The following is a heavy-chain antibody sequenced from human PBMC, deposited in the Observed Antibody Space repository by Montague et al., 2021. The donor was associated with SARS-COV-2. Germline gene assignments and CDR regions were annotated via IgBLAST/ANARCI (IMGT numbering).Heavy chain of an antibody. V-gene: IGHV4-30-4*08. J-gene: IGHJ4*02. Sequence: TRSLTCNVSGGSIKTTEYYWGWIRQSPGKGLEWIGYVYFSGTTYFNPSLETRITISIDTSKSQFSLKLSSVTAADTAVYFCVRAADNYYPSGPLVGFDLWGLGTLVTVSS. CDR3: VRAADNYYPSGPLVGFDL. D-gene: IGHD3-10*01. CDR2: VYFSGTT. CDR1: GGSIKTTEYY.